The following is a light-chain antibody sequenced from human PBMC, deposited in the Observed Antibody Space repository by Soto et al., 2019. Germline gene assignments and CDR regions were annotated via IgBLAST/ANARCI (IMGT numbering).Light chain of an antibody. CDR1: SSDVGVSNY. V-gene: IGLV2-14*03. J-gene: IGLJ2*01. CDR3: SSYTSSDTLV. Sequence: ALTQPASVSGSPGQSITISCTGTSSDVGVSNYVSWYQQHPGKAPKLMIYDVSNRPSGVSNRFSGSKSGNTASLTISGLRAEDEADYYCSSYTSSDTLVFGGGTKLTVL. CDR2: DVS.